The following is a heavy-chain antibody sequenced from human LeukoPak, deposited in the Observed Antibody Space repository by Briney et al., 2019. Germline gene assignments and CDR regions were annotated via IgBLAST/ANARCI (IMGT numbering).Heavy chain of an antibody. V-gene: IGHV4-30-2*01. J-gene: IGHJ5*02. CDR2: IYHSGST. CDR3: ARGSMVRGIVRWFDP. CDR1: GGSICSGGYS. D-gene: IGHD3-10*01. Sequence: SETLSLTCAVSGGSICSGGYSWSWIRQPPGKGLEWIGYIYHSGSTYYNPSLKSRVTISVDRSKNQFSLKLSSVTAADTAVYYCARGSMVRGIVRWFDPWGQGTLVTVSS.